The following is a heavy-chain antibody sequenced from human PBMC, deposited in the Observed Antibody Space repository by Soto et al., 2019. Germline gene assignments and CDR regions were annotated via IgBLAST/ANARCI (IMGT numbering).Heavy chain of an antibody. CDR2: ISSSSSYT. Sequence: PGGSLRLSCAASGFTFSDYYMSWIRQAPGKGLEWVSYISSSSSYTNYADSVKGRFTISRDNAKNSLYLQMNSLRAEDTAVYYCAREEDSGYDTYYYGTDFPGLTTTVTVS. CDR1: GFTFSDYY. V-gene: IGHV3-11*06. J-gene: IGHJ6*02. D-gene: IGHD5-12*01. CDR3: AREEDSGYDTYYYGTDF.